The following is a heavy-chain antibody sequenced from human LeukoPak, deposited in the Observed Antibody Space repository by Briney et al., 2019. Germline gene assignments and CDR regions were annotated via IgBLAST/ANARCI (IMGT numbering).Heavy chain of an antibody. J-gene: IGHJ3*02. CDR3: ARDPGDAFDI. CDR2: ISYDGSNK. V-gene: IGHV3-30-3*01. CDR1: GFTFSSYA. Sequence: PGGSLRLSCVASGFTFSSYAMHWVRQAPGKGLEWVAVISYDGSNKYYADSVKGRFTISRDNSKNTLYLQMNSLRAEDTAVYYCARDPGDAFDIWGQGTMVTVSS.